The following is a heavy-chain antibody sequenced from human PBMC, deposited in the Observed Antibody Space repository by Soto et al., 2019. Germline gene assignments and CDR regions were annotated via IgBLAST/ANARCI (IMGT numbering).Heavy chain of an antibody. Sequence: QITLKESGPTLVRPTQTLTLTCTFSGFSLTTSGVGVGWIRQPPGKALEWLAVIYWDDDKRYSSSLKSRLTTPXXXTXXPVVLTMTNMDPVDTATYYCAHHPYYGLGSYSFDYWGQGTLVTVSS. J-gene: IGHJ4*02. CDR1: GFSLTTSGVG. CDR3: AHHPYYGLGSYSFDY. V-gene: IGHV2-5*02. D-gene: IGHD3-10*01. CDR2: IYWDDDK.